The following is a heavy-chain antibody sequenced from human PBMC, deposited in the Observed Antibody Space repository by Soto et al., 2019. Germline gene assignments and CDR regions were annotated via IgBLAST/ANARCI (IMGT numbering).Heavy chain of an antibody. Sequence: QITLKESGPTLVKPTQTLTLTCTFSGFSLSTSGVGVGWIRQPPGKALEWLALIYWDDDKRYRPSLRSRLTITKDTSKNQVVPTMTNMHPVDTATYYCAPRTRPVYGMDAWGQGATVTVAS. CDR2: IYWDDDK. V-gene: IGHV2-5*02. J-gene: IGHJ6*02. CDR3: APRTRPVYGMDA. CDR1: GFSLSTSGVG.